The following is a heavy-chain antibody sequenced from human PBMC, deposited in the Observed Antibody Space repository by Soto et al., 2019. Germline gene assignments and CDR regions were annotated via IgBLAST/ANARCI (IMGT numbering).Heavy chain of an antibody. Sequence: QLQLQESGPGLVKPSETLSLTCTVSGGSIGSSSYYWGWVRQPPGKGLEWIGSTYFSGSTYYNASLKSRVTISADTSKTHFSLKLSSVTAADTAMYYCASQGGVLWFGERGAFDIWGQGTMVTVSA. CDR3: ASQGGVLWFGERGAFDI. V-gene: IGHV4-39*02. D-gene: IGHD3-10*01. CDR2: TYFSGST. J-gene: IGHJ3*02. CDR1: GGSIGSSSYY.